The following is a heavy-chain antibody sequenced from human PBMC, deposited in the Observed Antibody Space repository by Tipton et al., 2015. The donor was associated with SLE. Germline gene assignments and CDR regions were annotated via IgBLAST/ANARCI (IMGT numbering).Heavy chain of an antibody. V-gene: IGHV4-39*07. Sequence: TLSLTCTVSGGSISSKSYYWGWIRQPPGKGLEWIGSIYYSGSTYYNPSLKSRVSISVDTSKNQLSLNVNSVTAADTAVYYCTRHSEQWELLTRFDYWGQGTLVTVSS. CDR1: GGSISSKSYY. CDR2: IYYSGST. D-gene: IGHD1-26*01. J-gene: IGHJ4*02. CDR3: TRHSEQWELLTRFDY.